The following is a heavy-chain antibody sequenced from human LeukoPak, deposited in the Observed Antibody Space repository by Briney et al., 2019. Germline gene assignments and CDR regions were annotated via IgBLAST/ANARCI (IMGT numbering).Heavy chain of an antibody. D-gene: IGHD6-19*01. CDR3: ARAVSGRFDN. CDR2: IYYSGST. J-gene: IGHJ4*02. Sequence: PSETLSLTCTVSGGSMSPYHWRWIRQPPGKGLEWTGYIYYSGSTNYNPSLKSRVTISVDTSKNQFSLKLSSVTAADTAMYYCARAVSGRFDNWGQGTLVTVSS. V-gene: IGHV4-59*08. CDR1: GGSMSPYH.